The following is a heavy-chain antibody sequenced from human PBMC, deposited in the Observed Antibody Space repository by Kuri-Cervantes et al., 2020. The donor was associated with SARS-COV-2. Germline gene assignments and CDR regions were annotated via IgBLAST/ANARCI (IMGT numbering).Heavy chain of an antibody. J-gene: IGHJ4*02. V-gene: IGHV1-2*02. CDR2: INPKNGDT. Sequence: ASVKVSCKASGGTFSSYAISWMRQAPGQGLEWMGWINPKNGDTNYPQKFQGRVSMTRDTSISTIYMELSRLRSDDTAVYFCARGFCRSTSCYNFDQWGQGTLVTVSS. CDR3: ARGFCRSTSCYNFDQ. D-gene: IGHD2-2*01. CDR1: GGTFSSYA.